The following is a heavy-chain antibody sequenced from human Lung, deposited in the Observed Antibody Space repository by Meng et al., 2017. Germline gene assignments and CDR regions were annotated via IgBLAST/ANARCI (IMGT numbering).Heavy chain of an antibody. V-gene: IGHV4-34*01. CDR2: INHSGST. CDR1: GGSFSDYS. CDR3: ARGPTTMAHDFDY. D-gene: IGHD4-11*01. Sequence: QVQLPQAGPDLLKPSETLSLTCVVSGGSFSDYSWSWIRQPPGKGLEWIGEINHSGSTNYNPSLESRATISVDTSQNNLSLKLSSVTAADSAVYYCARGPTTMAHDFDYWGQGTLVTVSS. J-gene: IGHJ4*02.